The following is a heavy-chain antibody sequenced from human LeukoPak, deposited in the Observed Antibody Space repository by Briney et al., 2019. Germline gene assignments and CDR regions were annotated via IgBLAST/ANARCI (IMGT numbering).Heavy chain of an antibody. CDR3: ARVGLIAAAPFDY. CDR2: INHSGST. J-gene: IGHJ4*02. V-gene: IGHV4-34*01. Sequence: SETLSLTCAVYGGSFSGYYWSWIRQPPGKGLEWIGEINHSGSTNYNPSLKSRVTISADTSKNQFSLKLSSVTAADTAVYYCARVGLIAAAPFDYWGQGTLVTVSS. CDR1: GGSFSGYY. D-gene: IGHD6-13*01.